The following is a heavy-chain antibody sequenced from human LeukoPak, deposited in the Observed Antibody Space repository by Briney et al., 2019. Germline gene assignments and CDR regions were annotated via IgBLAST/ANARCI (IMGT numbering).Heavy chain of an antibody. V-gene: IGHV3-33*01. J-gene: IGHJ5*02. CDR2: IWYDGTNL. CDR3: AREVGGTHQLSNLFDP. CDR1: GFTLSDYG. Sequence: PEGSLRLSCAASGFTLSDYGMHWVRQAPGKGLEWVAVIWYDGTNLYYADSVKGRFTVSRDNSKNRLYVQMNSLRAEDSAVYYCAREVGGTHQLSNLFDPGGKGTLVTVST. D-gene: IGHD2-2*01.